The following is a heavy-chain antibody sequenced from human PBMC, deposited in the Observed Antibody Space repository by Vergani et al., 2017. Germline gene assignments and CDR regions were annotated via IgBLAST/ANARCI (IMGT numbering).Heavy chain of an antibody. V-gene: IGHV3-48*02. CDR2: ISGSSSTI. CDR1: GFTFSSYS. CDR3: ASEKVSAGSPGNPYYYYYGMDV. Sequence: EVQLVESGGGVVRPGGSLRLSCAASGFTFSSYSMNWVRQAPGKGLEWVSYISGSSSTIYYADSVKGRFTISRDNAKNSLYLQMNSLRDEDTAVYYCASEKVSAGSPGNPYYYYYGMDVWGQGTTVTVSS. D-gene: IGHD3-10*01. J-gene: IGHJ6*02.